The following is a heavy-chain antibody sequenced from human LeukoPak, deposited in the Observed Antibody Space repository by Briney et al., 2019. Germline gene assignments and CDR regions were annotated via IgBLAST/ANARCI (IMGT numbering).Heavy chain of an antibody. CDR2: ISGSGGST. CDR3: AKDPRLWFGEFYFDY. CDR1: GFAFSSYA. J-gene: IGHJ4*02. D-gene: IGHD3-10*01. Sequence: GGSLRLSWAASGFAFSSYAMSWVRQAPGKGLEWVSAISGSGGSTYYADSVKGRFTISRDNSKNTLYLQMNSLRAEDTAVYYCAKDPRLWFGEFYFDYWGQGTLVTVSS. V-gene: IGHV3-23*01.